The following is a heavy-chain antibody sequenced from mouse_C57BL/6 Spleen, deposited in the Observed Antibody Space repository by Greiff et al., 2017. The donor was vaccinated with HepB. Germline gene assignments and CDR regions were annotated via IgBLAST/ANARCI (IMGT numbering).Heavy chain of an antibody. CDR1: GYTFTSYW. Sequence: VQLQQPGAELVRPGTSVKLSCKASGYTFTSYWMHWVKQRPGQGLEWIGVIDPSDSYTNYNQKFKGKATLTVDTSSSTAYMQLSSLTSEDSAVYYCARRGDGFFYAMDYWGQGTSVTVSS. J-gene: IGHJ4*01. CDR2: IDPSDSYT. D-gene: IGHD2-3*01. V-gene: IGHV1-59*01. CDR3: ARRGDGFFYAMDY.